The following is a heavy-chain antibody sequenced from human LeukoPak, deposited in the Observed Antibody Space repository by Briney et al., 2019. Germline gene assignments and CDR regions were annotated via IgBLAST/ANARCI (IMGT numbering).Heavy chain of an antibody. CDR1: GFTFSSYS. CDR2: INSDGSST. Sequence: PGGSLRLSCAASGFTFSSYSMNWVRQAPGKGLVWASRINSDGSSTSYADSVKGRFTISRDNAKNTLYLQMNSLRAEDTAVYYCARGTDGPPIGQNDYWGRGTLVTVSS. D-gene: IGHD5-24*01. V-gene: IGHV3-74*01. J-gene: IGHJ4*02. CDR3: ARGTDGPPIGQNDY.